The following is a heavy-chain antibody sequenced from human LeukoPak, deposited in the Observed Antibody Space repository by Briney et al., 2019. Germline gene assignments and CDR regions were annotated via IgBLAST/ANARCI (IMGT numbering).Heavy chain of an antibody. J-gene: IGHJ3*02. Sequence: SETLSLTCTVSGGSITRYYWSWIRQPAGKGLEWIGRIYSTGSTNYNPSLKSRVTMSVDTSKNHFSLKLNSVTAADTAVYYCARHLGAQSLIAFDIWGQGTMVTVSS. V-gene: IGHV4-4*07. CDR1: GGSITRYY. CDR2: IYSTGST. CDR3: ARHLGAQSLIAFDI. D-gene: IGHD3-16*01.